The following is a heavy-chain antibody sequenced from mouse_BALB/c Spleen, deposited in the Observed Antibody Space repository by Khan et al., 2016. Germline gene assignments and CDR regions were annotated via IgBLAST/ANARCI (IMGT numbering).Heavy chain of an antibody. J-gene: IGHJ4*01. V-gene: IGHV14-3*02. D-gene: IGHD2-1*01. Sequence: VQLQQSGAELVKPGASVKLSCTASGFNIKDTYMHWVKQRPEHGLEWLGRIYPANGTTKYDPKFQGKATITADTSSNTAYLQLSSLTSEDTAVDYCARPYYGNNEGGYNMDYWGQGTSVTVSS. CDR1: GFNIKDTY. CDR3: ARPYYGNNEGGYNMDY. CDR2: IYPANGTT.